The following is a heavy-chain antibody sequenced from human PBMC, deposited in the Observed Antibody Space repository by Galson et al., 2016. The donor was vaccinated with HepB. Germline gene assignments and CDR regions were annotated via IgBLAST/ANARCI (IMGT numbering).Heavy chain of an antibody. J-gene: IGHJ2*01. V-gene: IGHV4-59*08. Sequence: SETLSLTCTVSGGSISSYYWSWIRQPPGKGLEWIGYVYYTGSTNYNSFFKNRVTISVDTSKNQFSLKLTSVTAADTAVYYCARCIAVPGRFPVRAYWYFDLWGRGTLVTVSS. CDR3: ARCIAVPGRFPVRAYWYFDL. D-gene: IGHD6-19*01. CDR2: VYYTGST. CDR1: GGSISSYY.